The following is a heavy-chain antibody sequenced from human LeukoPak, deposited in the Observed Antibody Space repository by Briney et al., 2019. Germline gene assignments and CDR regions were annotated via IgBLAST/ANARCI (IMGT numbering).Heavy chain of an antibody. CDR1: GGTFSSYA. D-gene: IGHD2-2*01. J-gene: IGHJ3*02. V-gene: IGHV1-69*04. CDR3: ARVYCSSTSCYAEGWAFDI. Sequence: ASVKVSCKASGGTFSSYAISWVRQAPGQGLEWMGRIIPILGIANYAQKFQGRVTITADKSTGTAYMELSSLRSEDTAVYYCARVYCSSTSCYAEGWAFDIWGQGTMVTVSS. CDR2: IIPILGIA.